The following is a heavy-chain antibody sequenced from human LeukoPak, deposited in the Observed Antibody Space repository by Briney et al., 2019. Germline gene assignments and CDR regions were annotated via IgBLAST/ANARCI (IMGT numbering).Heavy chain of an antibody. CDR3: ARGVEPLAANTLAY. D-gene: IGHD1-14*01. Sequence: GGSLRLSCAASGFTVITNDMTWVRQAPGKGLEWVSVLYSDVNTKYADSVHGRFTISRDNSKNTLYLEMNSLSPDDTAVYYCARGVEPLAANTLAYWGQGTLVTVSS. J-gene: IGHJ4*02. CDR2: LYSDVNT. CDR1: GFTVITND. V-gene: IGHV3-53*01.